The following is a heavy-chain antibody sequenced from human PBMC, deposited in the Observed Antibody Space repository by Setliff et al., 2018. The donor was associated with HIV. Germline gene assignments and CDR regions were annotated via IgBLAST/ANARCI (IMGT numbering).Heavy chain of an antibody. V-gene: IGHV1-18*04. CDR3: AREAEQGERSSSWYFDY. J-gene: IGHJ4*02. CDR1: RHTFSGYS. D-gene: IGHD6-6*01. Sequence: ASVKVSCKGGRHTFSGYSLHWVRQAPGQGLEWMGWSSGYNENTKYAKNLQGRVTMTTDTPTSTAYMELRSLRSEDTAVYYCAREAEQGERSSSWYFDYWGQGTLVTVSS. CDR2: SSGYNENT.